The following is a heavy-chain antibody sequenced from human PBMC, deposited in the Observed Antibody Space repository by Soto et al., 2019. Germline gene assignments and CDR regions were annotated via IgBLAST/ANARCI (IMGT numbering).Heavy chain of an antibody. Sequence: PGGSLRLSCAASGFTFDDYAMHWVRQAPGKGLEWVSYISSSSGYTNYADSVKGRFTISRDNAKNSLYLQMNSLRAEDTAVYYCAKEYGRLDYWGQGTLVTVSS. CDR3: AKEYGRLDY. CDR2: ISSSSGYT. V-gene: IGHV3-11*06. CDR1: GFTFDDYA. D-gene: IGHD4-17*01. J-gene: IGHJ4*02.